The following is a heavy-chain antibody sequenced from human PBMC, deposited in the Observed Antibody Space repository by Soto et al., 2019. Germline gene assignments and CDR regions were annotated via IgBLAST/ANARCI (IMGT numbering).Heavy chain of an antibody. CDR2: ISYDGSNK. D-gene: IGHD3-10*01. CDR3: AKGLGYYGSGSYYLGYYYYGMDV. J-gene: IGHJ6*02. V-gene: IGHV3-30*18. CDR1: GFTFSSYG. Sequence: SLRLSCAASGFTFSSYGMHWVRQAPGKGLEWVAVISYDGSNKYYADSVKGRFTISRDNSKNTLYLQMNSLRAEDTAVYYCAKGLGYYGSGSYYLGYYYYGMDVWGQGTTVTVSS.